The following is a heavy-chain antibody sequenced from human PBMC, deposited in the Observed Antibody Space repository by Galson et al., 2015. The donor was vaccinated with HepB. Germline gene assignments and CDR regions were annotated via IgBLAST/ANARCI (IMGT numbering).Heavy chain of an antibody. D-gene: IGHD6-19*01. V-gene: IGHV5-10-1*01. J-gene: IGHJ4*02. Sequence: QSGAEVKKPGESLRISCEASGYNFASYWITWVRQMPGKGLEWMGRIDPTDSYINYSPSFQGHVTISIDKSIGTAYLQWSSLKASDTAIYYCARQRIAVAANDYWGQGTLVTVSS. CDR2: IDPTDSYI. CDR1: GYNFASYW. CDR3: ARQRIAVAANDY.